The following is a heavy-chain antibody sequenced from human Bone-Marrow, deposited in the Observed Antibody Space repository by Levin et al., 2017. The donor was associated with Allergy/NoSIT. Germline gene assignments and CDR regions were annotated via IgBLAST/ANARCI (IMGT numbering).Heavy chain of an antibody. V-gene: IGHV3-74*01. CDR2: INSDGSNT. CDR3: ARGGCSATSCLDN. D-gene: IGHD2-2*01. CDR1: GFTFSRFY. J-gene: IGHJ4*02. Sequence: GGSLRLSCAASGFTFSRFYMHWVRQVPGKGLVWVAHINSDGSNTNYADSVKGRFTISRDNAKNTLYLQMNSLTAEDTSLYFCARGGCSATSCLDNWGQGTLVTVSS.